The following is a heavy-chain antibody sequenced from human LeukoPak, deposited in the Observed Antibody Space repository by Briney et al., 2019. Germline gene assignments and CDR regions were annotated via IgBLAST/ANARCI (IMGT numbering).Heavy chain of an antibody. V-gene: IGHV4-59*08. CDR3: ARGARAGYNLEPFDY. Sequence: SETLSLTCTVSGGSMSSYYWSWIRQPPGKGLEWIGYIYYSGSTKYNPSLYSRPTISVDTSKNQSSLKLSSVTAADTAVYYCARGARAGYNLEPFDYWGQGTLVTVAS. D-gene: IGHD5-24*01. CDR1: GGSMSSYY. J-gene: IGHJ4*02. CDR2: IYYSGST.